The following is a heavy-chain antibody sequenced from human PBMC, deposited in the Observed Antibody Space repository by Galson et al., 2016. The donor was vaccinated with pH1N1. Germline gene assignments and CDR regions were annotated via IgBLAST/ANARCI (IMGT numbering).Heavy chain of an antibody. CDR1: GDTLDRYA. J-gene: IGHJ6*03. CDR2: IIPIFGAA. V-gene: IGHV1-69*06. D-gene: IGHD3-3*01. CDR3: ASPPPSSGHLNYYYYMDV. Sequence: SVKVSCKASGDTLDRYAISWVRQAPGQGLEWMGGIIPIFGAATYSQKSQGRVTITVDKSTSTAYMELSSLRSEDTAVYYCASPPPSSGHLNYYYYMDVWGKGTTVTVSS.